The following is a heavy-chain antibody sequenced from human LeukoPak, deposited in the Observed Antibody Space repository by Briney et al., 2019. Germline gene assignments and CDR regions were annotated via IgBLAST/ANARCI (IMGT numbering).Heavy chain of an antibody. CDR2: ISSSGSTK. Sequence: GGSLRLSCAASGFTFSDYYMSWIRQAPGKGLEWVSYISSSGSTKYYADSVEGRFTISRDNAKNSLYLQMNSLRAEDTAVYYCARSVVIKGVDYWGQGTLVTVSS. J-gene: IGHJ4*02. D-gene: IGHD3-22*01. V-gene: IGHV3-11*04. CDR3: ARSVVIKGVDY. CDR1: GFTFSDYY.